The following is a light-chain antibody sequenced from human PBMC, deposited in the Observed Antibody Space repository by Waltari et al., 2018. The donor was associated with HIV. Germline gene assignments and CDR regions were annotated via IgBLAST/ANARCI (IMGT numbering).Light chain of an antibody. CDR1: DSDFAVYNY. V-gene: IGLV2-8*01. Sequence: QSALTQPPSPSGSPGQSVTISCTGTDSDFAVYNYVSWYQQHPGRAPKFLIYDVNKRSSGVPDRFSVSQAGHTASLPVSGLPADDEADYYCSSYRGSHNRVVFGGGTKLTVL. CDR3: SSYRGSHNRVV. J-gene: IGLJ2*01. CDR2: DVN.